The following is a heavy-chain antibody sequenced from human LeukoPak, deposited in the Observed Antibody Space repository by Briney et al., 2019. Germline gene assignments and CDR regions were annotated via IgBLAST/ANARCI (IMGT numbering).Heavy chain of an antibody. CDR2: INPYNGDT. Sequence: ASVKVSCKGSGYTFINYAIHWVRDAPGQKLEWMGWINPYNGDTEYSQKLQGRITITKDTSATTAYMDLSTLRSEDTAAYYCARGSSSDWPLEFWGRGILVTVSS. J-gene: IGHJ4*02. V-gene: IGHV1-3*01. CDR3: ARGSSSDWPLEF. D-gene: IGHD6-19*01. CDR1: GYTFINYA.